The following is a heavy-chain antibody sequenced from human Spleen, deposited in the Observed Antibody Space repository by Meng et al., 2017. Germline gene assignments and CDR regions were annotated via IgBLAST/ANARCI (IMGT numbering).Heavy chain of an antibody. CDR1: GYSISSGYY. J-gene: IGHJ4*02. Sequence: SETLSLTCTVSGYSISSGYYWGWIRQPPGKGLEWIGSIYHSGSTYYNPSLKSRVTISVDTSKNQFSLKLNSVTAADTAVYYCARINPKDDYWGQGTLVTVSS. CDR2: IYHSGST. V-gene: IGHV4-38-2*02. CDR3: ARINPKDDY.